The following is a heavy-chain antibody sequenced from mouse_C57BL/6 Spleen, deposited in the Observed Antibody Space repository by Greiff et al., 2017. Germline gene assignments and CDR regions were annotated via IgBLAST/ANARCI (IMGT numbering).Heavy chain of an antibody. CDR1: GYTFTNYW. D-gene: IGHD2-3*01. CDR2: IYPGGGCT. CDR3: ARGNYDGYSAWLAY. J-gene: IGHJ3*01. Sequence: VKLLESGAELVRPGPSVKMSCKASGYTFTNYWIGWAKQRPGPGLEWIGGIYPGGGCTNYNEKFKGKATLTADKSSSTAYMQFSSLTSEDSAIYYWARGNYDGYSAWLAYWGQGTLVTVSA. V-gene: IGHV1-63*01.